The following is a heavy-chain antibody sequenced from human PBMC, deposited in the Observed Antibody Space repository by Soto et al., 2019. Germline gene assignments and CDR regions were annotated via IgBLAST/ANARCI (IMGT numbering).Heavy chain of an antibody. CDR2: IYHTGST. J-gene: IGHJ4*02. CDR3: ARATGTLRSRNCDY. Sequence: SETLSLTCSVSGGSISTVGRYWTWIRQPPGKGLEWIGSIYHTGSTYYSKSLRSRLTMSVDTSKSQFSLRLSSVTAADTAVYYCARATGTLRSRNCDYWGQGSLVTVSS. V-gene: IGHV4-31*03. CDR1: GGSISTVGRY. D-gene: IGHD1-1*01.